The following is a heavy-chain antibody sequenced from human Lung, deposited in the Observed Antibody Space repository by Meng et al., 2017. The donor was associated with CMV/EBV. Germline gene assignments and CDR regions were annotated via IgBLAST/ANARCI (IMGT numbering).Heavy chain of an antibody. D-gene: IGHD5-24*01. V-gene: IGHV3-30*04. CDR2: ISYDGSHK. Sequence: GGSXRLXCAASGFTFSYHAMHWVRQAPGKGLEWVALISYDGSHKYYADSVKGRFTFSRDNSKNTLFLQMGSLRVEDTAVYYCARDRGDGYNYPLDYWGQGTLVTVSS. CDR1: GFTFSYHA. J-gene: IGHJ4*02. CDR3: ARDRGDGYNYPLDY.